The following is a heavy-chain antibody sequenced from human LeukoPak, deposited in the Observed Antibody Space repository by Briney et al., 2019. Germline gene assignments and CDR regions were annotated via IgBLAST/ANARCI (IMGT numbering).Heavy chain of an antibody. CDR2: ISSSSNYI. D-gene: IGHD6-6*01. J-gene: IGHJ6*03. CDR1: GFTFSSYS. Sequence: PGGSLRLSCAASGFTFSSYSMNWVRQAPGKGLEWVSSISSSSNYIYYADSVKGRFTISRDNAKNSLYLQMNSLRAEDTAVYYCARGIDGIEYSSSFISDPYYYYYYMDVWGKGTTVTVSS. V-gene: IGHV3-21*01. CDR3: ARGIDGIEYSSSFISDPYYYYYYMDV.